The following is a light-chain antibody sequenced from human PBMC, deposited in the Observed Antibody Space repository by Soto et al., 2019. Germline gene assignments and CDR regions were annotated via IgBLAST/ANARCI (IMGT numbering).Light chain of an antibody. CDR2: GAS. CDR3: QQYNNWPRT. J-gene: IGKJ1*01. CDR1: QSVSSK. Sequence: EIVMTQSPATLSVSPEERATLSCRGSQSVSSKLAWYQQKPGQAPRLLIYGASTRATGIPARFSGSGSGIAFTLTISSLQSEDFAVYYCQQYNNWPRTFGQGTKVEIK. V-gene: IGKV3-15*01.